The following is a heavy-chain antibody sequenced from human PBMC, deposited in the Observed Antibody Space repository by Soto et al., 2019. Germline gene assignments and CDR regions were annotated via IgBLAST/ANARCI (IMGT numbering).Heavy chain of an antibody. J-gene: IGHJ4*02. V-gene: IGHV3-73*02. CDR2: IRSKANSYAT. CDR1: GFTFSGSA. CDR3: TSGAGYFDY. D-gene: IGHD1-26*01. Sequence: EVQLVESGGGLVQPGGSLKLSCAASGFTFSGSAMHWVRQASGKGLEWVGRIRSKANSYATAYAASVKGRFTISRDDSKNTAYLQMNSLKTEDSAVYYCTSGAGYFDYWGQGTLVTVSS.